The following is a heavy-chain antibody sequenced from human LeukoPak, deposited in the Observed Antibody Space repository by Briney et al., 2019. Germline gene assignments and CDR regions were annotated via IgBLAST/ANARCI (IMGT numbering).Heavy chain of an antibody. V-gene: IGHV3-7*01. CDR3: ARDGARQINIVVPGGDY. Sequence: GGSLRLSCAASGFTLSSYWMSWVRQAPGKGLEWVANIKQDGSEKYYVDSVKGRFTISRDNAKNSLFLQMNSLRAEDTAIYYCARDGARQINIVVPGGDYWGQGTLVTVSS. D-gene: IGHD6-19*01. J-gene: IGHJ4*02. CDR2: IKQDGSEK. CDR1: GFTLSSYW.